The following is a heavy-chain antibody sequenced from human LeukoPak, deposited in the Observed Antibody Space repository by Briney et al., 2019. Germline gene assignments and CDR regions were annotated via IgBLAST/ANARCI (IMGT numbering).Heavy chain of an antibody. CDR3: ARHRDSSGWYDLDY. J-gene: IGHJ4*02. CDR2: IYYSGST. D-gene: IGHD6-19*01. CDR1: GGSINSSNYY. V-gene: IGHV4-39*01. Sequence: SETLSLTCTVSGGSINSSNYYWGWIRPPPGKGLEWIGSIYYSGSTYYTPSLKSRVSISVDTSKDQFSLKLRSVTAADTAVYYCARHRDSSGWYDLDYWGQGTLVTVSS.